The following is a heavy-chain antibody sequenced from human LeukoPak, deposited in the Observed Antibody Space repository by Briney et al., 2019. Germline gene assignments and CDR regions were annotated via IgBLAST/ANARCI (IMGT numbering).Heavy chain of an antibody. Sequence: PSETLSLTCTVSGGSISSYYWSWIRQPPGKGLEWIGYIYYSGSTNYNPSLKSRVTISVDTSKNQFSLNLISVTAADTAVCYCATGRVAAANWFDPWGQGTLVTVSS. CDR1: GGSISSYY. V-gene: IGHV4-59*08. J-gene: IGHJ5*02. CDR3: ATGRVAAANWFDP. D-gene: IGHD6-13*01. CDR2: IYYSGST.